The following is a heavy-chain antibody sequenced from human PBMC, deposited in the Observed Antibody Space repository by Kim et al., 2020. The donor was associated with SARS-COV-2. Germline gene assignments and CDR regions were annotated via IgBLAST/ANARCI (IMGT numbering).Heavy chain of an antibody. J-gene: IGHJ4*02. Sequence: SETLSLTCTVSGGSISSSSYYWGWIRQPPGKGLEWIGSIYYSGSTYYNPSLKSRVTISVDTSKNQFSLKLSSVTAADTAVYYCARGGSGSYDGGFDYWGQGTLVTVSS. CDR2: IYYSGST. CDR3: ARGGSGSYDGGFDY. V-gene: IGHV4-39*01. CDR1: GGSISSSSYY. D-gene: IGHD3-10*01.